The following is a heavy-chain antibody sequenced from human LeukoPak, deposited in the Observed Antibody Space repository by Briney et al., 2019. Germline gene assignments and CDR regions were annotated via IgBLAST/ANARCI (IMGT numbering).Heavy chain of an antibody. J-gene: IGHJ4*02. V-gene: IGHV4-59*01. CDR3: ARAEGSPGDFDY. CDR1: GGSISSYY. Sequence: SETLSLTCTVSGGSISSYYWSWIRQPPGKGLGWIGYIYYSGSTNYNPSLKSRVTISVDTSKNQFSLKLSSVTAADTAVYYCARAEGSPGDFDYWGQGTLVTVSS. D-gene: IGHD4-17*01. CDR2: IYYSGST.